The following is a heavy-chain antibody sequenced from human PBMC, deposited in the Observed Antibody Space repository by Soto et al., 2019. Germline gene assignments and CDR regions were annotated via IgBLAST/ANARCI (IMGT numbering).Heavy chain of an antibody. V-gene: IGHV3-66*01. D-gene: IGHD3-10*01. Sequence: GGSLRLSCAASGFTVSSNYMSWARQAPGKGLEWVSVIYSGGSTYYADSVKGRFTISRDNSKNTLYLQMNSLRAEDTAVYYCARDYYGSGSSPPNDAFDIWGQGTMVTVSS. CDR2: IYSGGST. J-gene: IGHJ3*02. CDR1: GFTVSSNY. CDR3: ARDYYGSGSSPPNDAFDI.